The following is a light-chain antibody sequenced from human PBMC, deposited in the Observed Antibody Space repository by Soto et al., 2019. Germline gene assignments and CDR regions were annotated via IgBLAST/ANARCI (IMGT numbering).Light chain of an antibody. V-gene: IGKV3-20*01. Sequence: ESVLTQSPGTLSLSPGERATLSCRASQSVSGRHLAWYQQTPGQAPRLLIHGASSRATGIPDRFSGSGSGTDFTLTISRLEPEDFAVYYCQQYGSSISWTFGQGTKVDIK. CDR2: GAS. CDR1: QSVSGRH. CDR3: QQYGSSISWT. J-gene: IGKJ1*01.